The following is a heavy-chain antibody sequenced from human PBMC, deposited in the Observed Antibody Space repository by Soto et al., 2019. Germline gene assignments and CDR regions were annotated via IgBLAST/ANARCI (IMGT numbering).Heavy chain of an antibody. CDR1: GGTFRTYT. CDR3: AKDGGKDGYFGNWFDP. D-gene: IGHD5-12*01. Sequence: SVKVSCKTSGGTFRTYTISWVRQAPGQGLEWLGRIIPIFGSANYAQKFQGRVTITADESTTTAYMELSSLRSDDTAVYYCAKDGGKDGYFGNWFDPWGQGTLVTVSS. J-gene: IGHJ5*02. V-gene: IGHV1-69*13. CDR2: IIPIFGSA.